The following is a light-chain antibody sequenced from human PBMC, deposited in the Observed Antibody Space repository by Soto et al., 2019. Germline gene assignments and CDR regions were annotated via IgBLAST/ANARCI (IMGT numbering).Light chain of an antibody. J-gene: IGKJ2*02. Sequence: DIQMTQSPSTLSASLEDRVTITCRASQSISSWLAWYQQKPGKAPKLLIYDASRLESGVPSRFSGSGSGTEFTLTISSLQPDDFAPYYCQQYNSYPCTFGQGTKLEIK. CDR2: DAS. V-gene: IGKV1-5*01. CDR3: QQYNSYPCT. CDR1: QSISSW.